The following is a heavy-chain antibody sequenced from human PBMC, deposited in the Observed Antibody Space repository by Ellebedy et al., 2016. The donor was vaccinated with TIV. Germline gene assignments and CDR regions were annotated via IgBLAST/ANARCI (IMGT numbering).Heavy chain of an antibody. D-gene: IGHD6-13*01. Sequence: PGGSLRLSCTTSGFTFGDYAMNWVRQAPGKGLEWVGFIRSQAYGGTTEYAASVKGRFTIAREDSKSIAYLQMNSLKIEDTAVYYCTRVSASSNWYKYFQHWGQGTLVTVSS. V-gene: IGHV3-49*04. CDR1: GFTFGDYA. J-gene: IGHJ1*01. CDR2: IRSQAYGGTT. CDR3: TRVSASSNWYKYFQH.